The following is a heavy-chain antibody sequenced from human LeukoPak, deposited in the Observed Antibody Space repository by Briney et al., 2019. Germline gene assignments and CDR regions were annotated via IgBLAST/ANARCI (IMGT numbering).Heavy chain of an antibody. J-gene: IGHJ3*02. CDR2: ISSSGSTI. CDR3: ASVFGDYMAFDI. Sequence: GGSLRLSCAASGFTFSSYEMNWVRQAPGKGLEWVSYISSSGSTIYYADSAKGRFTISRDNAKNTLYLQMNSLRDEDTAMYYCASVFGDYMAFDIWGQGTMVTVSS. D-gene: IGHD3-10*01. V-gene: IGHV3-48*03. CDR1: GFTFSSYE.